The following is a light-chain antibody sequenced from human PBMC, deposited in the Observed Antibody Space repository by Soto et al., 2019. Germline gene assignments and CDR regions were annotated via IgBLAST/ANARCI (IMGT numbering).Light chain of an antibody. Sequence: DIQMTQSPSALSASVGDRVTISCRASQNISSYLYCYQQKPGKAPKLLIYTTSSVQNGVPSRFSGSGSGTDFTLTLTSLQPEDFATYYCQQTYSTPRTFGQGTKVEIK. CDR1: QNISSY. CDR2: TTS. J-gene: IGKJ1*01. V-gene: IGKV1-39*01. CDR3: QQTYSTPRT.